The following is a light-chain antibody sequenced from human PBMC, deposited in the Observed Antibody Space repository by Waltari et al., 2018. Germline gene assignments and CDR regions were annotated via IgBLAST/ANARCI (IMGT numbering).Light chain of an antibody. CDR1: QVISSH. CDR3: QQLHAYPLS. V-gene: IGKV1-9*01. CDR2: AAS. Sequence: DIQLTQSPSFLSASVGDRVTITCRASQVISSHLAWYQQEPGKAPKLLIYAASTLQTGVPSRFSGSGSVTEFTLRISSLQPEDFGSYYCQQLHAYPLSFGGGTKVEIK. J-gene: IGKJ4*01.